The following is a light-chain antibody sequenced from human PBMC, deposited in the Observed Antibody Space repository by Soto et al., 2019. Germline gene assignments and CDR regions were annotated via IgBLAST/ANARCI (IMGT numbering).Light chain of an antibody. V-gene: IGKV1-17*01. CDR1: QAIRND. CDR2: GSS. Sequence: DIQMTQSPSSLSASVGDRVTITCRASQAIRNDLAWYQQKPGRAPKRLTYGSSSLQSGVPSRFSGRGSGTEFTLTISSLQPEDFATYYCLQHNVFPRTFGQGTKVDIK. J-gene: IGKJ1*01. CDR3: LQHNVFPRT.